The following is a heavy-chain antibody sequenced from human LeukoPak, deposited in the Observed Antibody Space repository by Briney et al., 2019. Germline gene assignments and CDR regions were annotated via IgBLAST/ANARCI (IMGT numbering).Heavy chain of an antibody. J-gene: IGHJ6*02. Sequence: AGGSLRLSCAASGFTFSSYAMSWVRQAPGKGLEWVSYISSSSSTIYYADSVKGRFTISRDNAKNSLYLQMNSLRDEDTAVYYCARDLRFNYGMDVWGQGTTVTVSS. CDR2: ISSSSSTI. CDR3: ARDLRFNYGMDV. CDR1: GFTFSSYA. D-gene: IGHD3-3*01. V-gene: IGHV3-48*02.